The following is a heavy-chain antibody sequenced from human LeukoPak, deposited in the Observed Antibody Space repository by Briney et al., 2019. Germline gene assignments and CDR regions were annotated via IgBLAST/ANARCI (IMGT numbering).Heavy chain of an antibody. CDR3: ARASYGSGSYYRY. V-gene: IGHV4-59*01. J-gene: IGHJ4*02. CDR1: GGSISSYY. Sequence: PSETLSLTCTVSGGSISSYYWSWLRQPPGKGLEWIWYIYYSGSTNYNPSLKSRVTISVDTSKNQFSLKLSSVTAADTAVYYCARASYGSGSYYRYWGQGTLVTVSS. D-gene: IGHD3-10*01. CDR2: IYYSGST.